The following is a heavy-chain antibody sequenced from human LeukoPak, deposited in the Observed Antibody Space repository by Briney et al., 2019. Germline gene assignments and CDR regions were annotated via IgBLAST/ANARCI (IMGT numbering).Heavy chain of an antibody. D-gene: IGHD5-18*01. CDR2: MYYTGTT. CDR1: GGSINSSS. Sequence: PSETLSLACSVSGGSINSSSWSWIRQPPGKGLEWIAYMYYTGTTKHNPSLSSRVTISVDASKNQFSLKLTSVTAADTAVYYCARGYTYGDFWGLGTLVTVSS. CDR3: ARGYTYGDF. J-gene: IGHJ4*02. V-gene: IGHV4-59*08.